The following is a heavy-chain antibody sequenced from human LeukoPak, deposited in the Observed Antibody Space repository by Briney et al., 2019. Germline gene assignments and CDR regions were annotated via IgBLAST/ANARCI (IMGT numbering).Heavy chain of an antibody. CDR3: ARGGGTIFGVLND. J-gene: IGHJ4*02. D-gene: IGHD3-3*01. CDR2: IHPNGDT. Sequence: ASVKVCCKASGYTFTGHYMHWVRQAPGQGLEWMGWIHPNGDTNYAQKFQGRVTMTRDTSISTAYMELSRLRSDDTAVYYCARGGGTIFGVLNDWGQGTLVTVSS. CDR1: GYTFTGHY. V-gene: IGHV1-2*02.